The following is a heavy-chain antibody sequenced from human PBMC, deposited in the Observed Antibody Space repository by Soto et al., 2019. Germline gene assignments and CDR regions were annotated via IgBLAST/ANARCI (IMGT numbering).Heavy chain of an antibody. V-gene: IGHV3-33*01. CDR2: IWYDGSNK. CDR3: ARDQRYFDWLLSAYYDYGMDV. CDR1: GFTFSSYG. D-gene: IGHD3-9*01. Sequence: QVQLVESGGGVVQPGRSLRLSCAASGFTFSSYGMHWVRQAPGKGLEWVAVIWYDGSNKYYADSVKGRFTISRDNSKNTLYLQMTSLRAEDTAVYYCARDQRYFDWLLSAYYDYGMDVWGQGTTVTVSS. J-gene: IGHJ6*02.